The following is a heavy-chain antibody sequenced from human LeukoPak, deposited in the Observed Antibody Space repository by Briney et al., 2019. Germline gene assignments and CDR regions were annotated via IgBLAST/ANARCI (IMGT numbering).Heavy chain of an antibody. CDR2: VDPEDGET. V-gene: IGHV1-69-2*01. CDR1: GYTFTDYY. CDR3: LNGRHSSGWHHIDY. Sequence: APVKVSCKVSGYTFTDYYMHWVQQAPGKGLEWMGLVDPEDGETIYAEKFQGRVTITADTSTDTAYMELSSLRSEDTAVYYCLNGRHSSGWHHIDYWGQGTLVTVSS. D-gene: IGHD6-19*01. J-gene: IGHJ4*02.